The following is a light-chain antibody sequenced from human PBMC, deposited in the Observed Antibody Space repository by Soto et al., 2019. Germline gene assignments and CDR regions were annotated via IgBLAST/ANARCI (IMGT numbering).Light chain of an antibody. V-gene: IGKV3-11*01. CDR2: DAS. CDR1: QSVSSY. CDR3: QQRSNWPLK. J-gene: IGKJ4*02. Sequence: EFVLTQSPSTLSLSPEEIATLSCRASQSVSSYLAWYQQKPGQAPRLLIYDASNRDSGIPARFSGSGSGTDFTLTISSLEPEEFAVYYCQQRSNWPLKFGGGTKVDIK.